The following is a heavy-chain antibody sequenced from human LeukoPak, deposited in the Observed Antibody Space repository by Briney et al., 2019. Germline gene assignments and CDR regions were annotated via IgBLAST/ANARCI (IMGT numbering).Heavy chain of an antibody. CDR3: ARDDYDFWSGYRYFMDV. CDR1: GFTVSSYW. V-gene: IGHV3-7*01. D-gene: IGHD3-3*01. Sequence: GGSLRLSCAASGFTVSSYWRSWVRQAPGGGREWGANIKQEGSEKNYVGSVKGRVTISRDNAKNSLYLQMNSLRAEDTAVYYCARDDYDFWSGYRYFMDVWGKGTTVTVSS. J-gene: IGHJ6*03. CDR2: IKQEGSEK.